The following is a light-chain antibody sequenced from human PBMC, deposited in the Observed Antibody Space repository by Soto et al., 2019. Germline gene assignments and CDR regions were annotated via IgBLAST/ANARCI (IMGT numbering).Light chain of an antibody. CDR1: SGHSSYA. CDR3: QTWGTGPQWV. V-gene: IGLV4-69*01. CDR2: LNSDGSH. Sequence: QLVLTQSPSASASLGASVKLTCTLSSGHSSYAIAWHQQQPEKGPRYLMKLNSDGSHSKGDGIPDRFSGSSSGAERYLTISSLQSEDEADYYCQTWGTGPQWVFGGGTKLTVL. J-gene: IGLJ3*02.